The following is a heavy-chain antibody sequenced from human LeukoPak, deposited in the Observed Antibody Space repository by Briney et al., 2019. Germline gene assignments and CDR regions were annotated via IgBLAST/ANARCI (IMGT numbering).Heavy chain of an antibody. Sequence: SQTLSLTCTVSGGSISSGGDDGGWSRRHGGKGLEWIGYIYYSGSTFYHPSLKSRVTISVDPSKNQFSLKLSSVTAADTAVYYCAGGFIVVVPAALTYWGQGTLVTVSS. CDR1: GGSISSGGDD. V-gene: IGHV4-31*03. D-gene: IGHD2-2*01. CDR2: IYYSGST. CDR3: AGGFIVVVPAALTY. J-gene: IGHJ4*02.